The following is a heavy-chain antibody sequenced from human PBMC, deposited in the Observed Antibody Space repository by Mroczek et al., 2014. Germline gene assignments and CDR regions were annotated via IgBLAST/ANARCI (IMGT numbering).Heavy chain of an antibody. CDR3: ARDIIVVVPAARSNQEPTDY. J-gene: IGHJ4*02. CDR2: INPNSGGT. Sequence: GKKPGASVKVSCKASGYTFTGYYMHWVRQAPGQGLEWMGWINPNSGGTNYAQKFQGRVTMTRDTSISTAYMELSRLRSDDTAVYYCARDIIVVVPAARSNQEPTDYWGQGNPGHRLL. V-gene: IGHV1-2*02. CDR1: GYTFTGYY. D-gene: IGHD2-2*01.